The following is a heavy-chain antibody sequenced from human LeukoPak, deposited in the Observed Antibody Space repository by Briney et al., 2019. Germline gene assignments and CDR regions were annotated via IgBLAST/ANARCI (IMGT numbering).Heavy chain of an antibody. V-gene: IGHV1-46*01. D-gene: IGHD3-3*01. Sequence: ASVKVSCKASGYIFTNYYMHWVRQAPGLGLEWMGMINPSGGSTRYAQKFQGRVAMTRDTSTSTVYMELSGLSSEDTAVYYCGRDRSEGSIDYWGQGTLVTVSS. J-gene: IGHJ4*02. CDR2: INPSGGST. CDR3: GRDRSEGSIDY. CDR1: GYIFTNYY.